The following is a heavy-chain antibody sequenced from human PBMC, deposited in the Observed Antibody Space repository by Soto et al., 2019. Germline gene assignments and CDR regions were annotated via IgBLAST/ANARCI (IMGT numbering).Heavy chain of an antibody. J-gene: IGHJ3*02. CDR3: ARDSAMYYDFWSGYYPDAFDI. CDR1: GFTFSSYS. CDR2: ISSSSSYI. D-gene: IGHD3-3*01. V-gene: IGHV3-21*01. Sequence: GGSLRLSCAASGFTFSSYSMNWVRQAPGKXLEWVSSISSSSSYIYYADSVKGRFTISRDNAKNSLYLQMNSLRAEDTAVYYCARDSAMYYDFWSGYYPDAFDIWGQGTMVTVSS.